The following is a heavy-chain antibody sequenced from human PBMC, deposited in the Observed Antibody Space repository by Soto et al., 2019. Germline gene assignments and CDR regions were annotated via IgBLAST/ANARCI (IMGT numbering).Heavy chain of an antibody. CDR2: IRSKAKNYAT. CDR3: ARGPYEYVWGSDPPHFDY. J-gene: IGHJ4*02. D-gene: IGHD3-16*02. V-gene: IGHV3-73*01. CDR1: GFIFSDSY. Sequence: GGSLRLSCAASGFIFSDSYVHWVRQASGKGLEWVGRIRSKAKNYATAYAASVRGRFTISRDDSKSAAYLQMNSLRAEDTAVYYCARGPYEYVWGSDPPHFDYWGQGTLVTVSS.